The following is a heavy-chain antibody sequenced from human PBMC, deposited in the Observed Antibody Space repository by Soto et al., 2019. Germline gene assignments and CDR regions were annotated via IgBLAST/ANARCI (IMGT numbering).Heavy chain of an antibody. J-gene: IGHJ4*02. Sequence: EVQLLESGGGLVQPGGSLRLSCAASGFTFSSYAMSWVRQAPGTGLEWVSAISGSGGSTYYADSVKGRFTISRDNSKNTLYLQMNSLRAEDTAVYYCAKVRRGDGDYHYWGQGTLVTVSS. CDR2: ISGSGGST. V-gene: IGHV3-23*01. D-gene: IGHD4-17*01. CDR3: AKVRRGDGDYHY. CDR1: GFTFSSYA.